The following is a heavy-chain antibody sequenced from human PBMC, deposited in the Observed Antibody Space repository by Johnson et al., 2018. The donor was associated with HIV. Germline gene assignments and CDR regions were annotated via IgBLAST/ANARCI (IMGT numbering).Heavy chain of an antibody. CDR2: IRYDGSNK. V-gene: IGHV3-30*02. CDR3: AKIIGYSSGLEI. CDR1: GFTFSSYG. J-gene: IGHJ3*02. D-gene: IGHD6-19*01. Sequence: QVYLVESGGGVVQPGGSLRLSCAASGFTFSSYGMHWVRQAPGKGLEWVAFIRYDGSNKYYADSVKGRFTISRDNSKNTLYLQMNSLRAEDTAVYYCAKIIGYSSGLEIWGQGTMVTVSS.